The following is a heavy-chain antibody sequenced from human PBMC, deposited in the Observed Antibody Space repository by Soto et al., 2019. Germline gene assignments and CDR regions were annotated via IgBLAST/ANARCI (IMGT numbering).Heavy chain of an antibody. D-gene: IGHD2-15*01. Sequence: PSETLSLTYTVSGASITDSYWSWIRQPPEKGLEWIGYIYFSGVATYNPSLKSRATMSRDTSKNEFSLKLTSVTAADTAIYYCARGDSDLAVSEAAYWGQGTLVNVSS. V-gene: IGHV4-59*01. CDR1: GASITDSY. CDR3: ARGDSDLAVSEAAY. CDR2: IYFSGVA. J-gene: IGHJ1*01.